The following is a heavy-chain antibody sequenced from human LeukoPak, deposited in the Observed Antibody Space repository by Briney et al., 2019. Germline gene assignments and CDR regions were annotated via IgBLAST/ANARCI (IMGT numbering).Heavy chain of an antibody. CDR2: INPNSGGT. CDR3: ARVRRYCSGGSCYYFDY. CDR1: GYTFTCYY. J-gene: IGHJ4*02. D-gene: IGHD2-15*01. Sequence: ASVKVSCKASGYTFTCYYMHWVRQAPGQGLEWMGCINPNSGGTNYAQKFQGGVTMTRDTSISTAYMELSRLRSDDTAVYYCARVRRYCSGGSCYYFDYWGQGTLVTVSS. V-gene: IGHV1-2*02.